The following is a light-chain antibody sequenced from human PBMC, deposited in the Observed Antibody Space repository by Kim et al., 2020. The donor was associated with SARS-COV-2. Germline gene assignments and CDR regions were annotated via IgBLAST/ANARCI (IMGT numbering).Light chain of an antibody. CDR3: CSYAGSYTWV. CDR1: SNDVGNYNY. V-gene: IGLV2-11*01. Sequence: GQSVTISCTGTSNDVGNYNYVSWYQQEPGKAPKLMIYDVNKRPSGVPDCFSGSKSGNTASLTISGLQAEDEADYYCCSYAGSYTWVFGGGTQLTVL. J-gene: IGLJ3*02. CDR2: DVN.